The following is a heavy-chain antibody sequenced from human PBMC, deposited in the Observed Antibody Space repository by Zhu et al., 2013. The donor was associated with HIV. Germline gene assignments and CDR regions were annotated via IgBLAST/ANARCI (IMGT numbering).Heavy chain of an antibody. V-gene: IGHV4-34*01. Sequence: QVQLQQWGAGLLKPSETLSLTCEVYGGSFSGNYWTWIRQPPGKGLEWIGEISHSGSTNYNPSLKSRVTISVDTSKNQFSLKLSSVTAADTAVYYCARARADILTGYWYFDLWGLAPWSLSPQ. J-gene: IGHJ2*01. CDR3: ARARADILTGYWYFDL. D-gene: IGHD3-9*01. CDR1: GGSFSGNY. CDR2: ISHSGST.